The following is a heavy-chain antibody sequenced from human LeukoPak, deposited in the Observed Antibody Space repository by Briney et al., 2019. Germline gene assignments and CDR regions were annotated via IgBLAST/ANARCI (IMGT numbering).Heavy chain of an antibody. V-gene: IGHV3-21*06. CDR3: ARGGDHPTFLFQYMDV. CDR2: IITSTSYI. J-gene: IGHJ6*03. Sequence: VSLRLSCAASGFTFSRYSMNWVRQAPGKGLEWVSSIITSTSYIYYADSVKGRFTISRDNAKNSLFLQMNSLRAEDTAVYYCARGGDHPTFLFQYMDVWGKGTTVTVSS. CDR1: GFTFSRYS. D-gene: IGHD3-16*01.